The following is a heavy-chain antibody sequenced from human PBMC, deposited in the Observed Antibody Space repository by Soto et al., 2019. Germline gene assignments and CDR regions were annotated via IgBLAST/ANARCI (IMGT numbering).Heavy chain of an antibody. J-gene: IGHJ4*02. Sequence: QEQLVESGGGVVQPGKSLRLSCAASGFTFNTYGMHWVRQAPGKGLEWVAVISYDGSEKYYVDSVKGRFTISKDNSKNSLYLQMNRLRPEDTAVYYCAKSPNFYCSSPNCYNYYFDHWGQGTRVTVSS. CDR2: ISYDGSEK. CDR1: GFTFNTYG. V-gene: IGHV3-30*18. CDR3: AKSPNFYCSSPNCYNYYFDH. D-gene: IGHD2-2*02.